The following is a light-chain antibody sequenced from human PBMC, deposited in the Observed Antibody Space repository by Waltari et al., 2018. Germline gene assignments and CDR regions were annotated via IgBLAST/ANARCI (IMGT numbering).Light chain of an antibody. J-gene: IGKJ1*01. CDR3: QQSYSTWT. V-gene: IGKV1-5*03. CDR1: QRISSW. Sequence: DIQMTQSPSTLSASVGDRVTITCRASQRISSWLAWYQPKPGKAPKLLIYKASSLESGVPSRFSGSGSGTDYTLTISSLQPEDFATYYCQQSYSTWTSGQGTKVEIK. CDR2: KAS.